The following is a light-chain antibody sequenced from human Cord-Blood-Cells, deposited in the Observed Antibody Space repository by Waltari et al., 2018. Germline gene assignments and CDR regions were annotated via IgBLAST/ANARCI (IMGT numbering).Light chain of an antibody. CDR2: AAS. J-gene: IGKJ5*01. CDR1: QGISSY. V-gene: IGKV1-8*01. Sequence: AIRMTQSPSSFSASTGDRVTLTCRASQGISSYLAWYQQKPGKAPKLLIYAASTLQSGVPSMFSGSGSGTDFTLTISCLQSEDFATYYCQQYYSYPITFGQGTRLEIK. CDR3: QQYYSYPIT.